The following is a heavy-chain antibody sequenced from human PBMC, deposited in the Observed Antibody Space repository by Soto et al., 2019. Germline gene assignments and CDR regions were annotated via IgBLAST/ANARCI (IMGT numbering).Heavy chain of an antibody. CDR1: GFTFDDYG. V-gene: IGHV3-9*01. D-gene: IGHD6-19*01. J-gene: IGHJ6*02. CDR2: ISWNSAGI. Sequence: EVQLVESGGGLVQPGRSLRLSCAVSGFTFDDYGMHWVRQAPGEGLEWVAGISWNSAGIGYADSVKGRFTISRDNAKNSLYLQMNSLRAEDTALYYCSCDPSTGWPYGMDVWGQGTTVTVSS. CDR3: SCDPSTGWPYGMDV.